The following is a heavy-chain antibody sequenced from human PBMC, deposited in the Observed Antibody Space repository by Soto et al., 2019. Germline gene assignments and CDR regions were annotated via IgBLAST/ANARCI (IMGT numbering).Heavy chain of an antibody. D-gene: IGHD2-21*01. V-gene: IGHV1-18*01. J-gene: IGHJ4*01. CDR2: ISGYNGNT. CDR3: ARTVEYDSIPYYYADF. CDR1: GYTFNTYA. Sequence: ASVKVSCKASGYTFNTYAITWARQAPGQGLEWMGWISGYNGNTNYAQTLQGRGTMTTDTSTSTAYLELRSLRSDDTAVYYCARTVEYDSIPYYYADFWGQGTLVTVSS.